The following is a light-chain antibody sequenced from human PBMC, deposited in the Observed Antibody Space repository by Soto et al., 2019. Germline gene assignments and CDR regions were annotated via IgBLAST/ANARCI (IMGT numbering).Light chain of an antibody. CDR2: AAS. CDR3: RQYYTYPPWT. Sequence: AIRMTQSPSSFSASTGDRVTITCRASQGISSYLAWYQQKPGKAPKLLISAASTLQSGVPSRFSGSGSGTDFTLTISCLQSEDFATYYCRQYYTYPPWTFGQGTKVEI. J-gene: IGKJ1*01. CDR1: QGISSY. V-gene: IGKV1-8*01.